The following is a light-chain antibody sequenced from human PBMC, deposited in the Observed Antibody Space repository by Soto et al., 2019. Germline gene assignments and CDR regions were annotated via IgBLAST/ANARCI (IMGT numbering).Light chain of an antibody. CDR1: QSISSN. CDR2: GAS. CDR3: QHYNNWPPLT. V-gene: IGKV3-15*01. J-gene: IGKJ4*01. Sequence: EIVMTQSPATLSLSPGERATLSCRASQSISSNLAWYQQKPGQAPRLLIYGASTRAPDIPARFSGSGSWTEFTLTISSLQSADFAVYYCQHYNNWPPLTFGGGTKVEIK.